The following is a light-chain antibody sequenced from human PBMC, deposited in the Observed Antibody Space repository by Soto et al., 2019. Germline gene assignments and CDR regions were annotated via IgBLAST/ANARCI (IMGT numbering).Light chain of an antibody. CDR2: EVS. V-gene: IGLV2-14*01. CDR1: SSDVGGYKY. J-gene: IGLJ1*01. Sequence: QSALTQPASVSGSPGQSITISCTGTSSDVGGYKYVSWYQQHPGKAPKLMIYEVSSRPSGVSNRFSGSKSGNTASLTISGLQAEDEADYYCTSYATGRTLYVFGTGNKVTVL. CDR3: TSYATGRTLYV.